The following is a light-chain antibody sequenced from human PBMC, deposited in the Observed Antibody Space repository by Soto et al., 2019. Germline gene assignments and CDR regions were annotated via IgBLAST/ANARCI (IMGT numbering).Light chain of an antibody. J-gene: IGKJ2*01. V-gene: IGKV3-20*01. CDR1: QSVSSSY. Sequence: EVVLTQSPGTLSLSPGERATLSCTASQSVSSSYLAWYQQKPGQAPRLLIYGASSRATGIPDRFSGSGSGTDFTLTISRLETEDFAVYYCQQYGSSPPYTFGQGTKLEIK. CDR2: GAS. CDR3: QQYGSSPPYT.